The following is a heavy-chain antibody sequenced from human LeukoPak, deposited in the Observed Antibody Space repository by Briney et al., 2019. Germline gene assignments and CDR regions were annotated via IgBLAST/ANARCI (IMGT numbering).Heavy chain of an antibody. V-gene: IGHV3-7*01. D-gene: IGHD3-10*01. CDR3: AGSFGDVKMF. Sequence: GGSLRLSCAASGFTFSSYWMSWVRQAPGKGLEWVANIKQDGSEKYYVDSVKGRFIISRDDARNSWSLQMNSLRAEDTAVYYCAGSFGDVKMFWGQGILVTVSS. CDR2: IKQDGSEK. J-gene: IGHJ4*01. CDR1: GFTFSSYW.